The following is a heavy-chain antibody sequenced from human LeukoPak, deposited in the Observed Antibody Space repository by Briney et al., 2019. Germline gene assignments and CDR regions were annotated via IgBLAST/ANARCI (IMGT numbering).Heavy chain of an antibody. J-gene: IGHJ4*02. CDR3: AREGRVSGYDFDC. CDR2: INSDGSSI. Sequence: GGSLRLSCAASGFTFSSYWMHWVRQAPGKGLVWVSRINSDGSSITYADSVKGRFTISRDNAMNTLFLQMNSLRVEDTAVYYCAREGRVSGYDFDCWGQGTLVTVSS. D-gene: IGHD5-12*01. CDR1: GFTFSSYW. V-gene: IGHV3-74*03.